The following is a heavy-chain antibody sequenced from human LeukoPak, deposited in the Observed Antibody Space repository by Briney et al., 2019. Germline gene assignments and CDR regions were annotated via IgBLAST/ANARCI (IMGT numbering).Heavy chain of an antibody. CDR3: AKDYKFDY. CDR1: GDSISSSTYY. Sequence: SETLSLTCYVSGDSISSSTYYWGWIRQPPGKGLEWIGSIYSSGSTYYNPSLKSRVTISVDTSKNQFSLKLSSVTAADTAVYYCAKDYKFDYWGQGTLVTVSS. V-gene: IGHV4-39*01. D-gene: IGHD4-11*01. CDR2: IYSSGST. J-gene: IGHJ4*02.